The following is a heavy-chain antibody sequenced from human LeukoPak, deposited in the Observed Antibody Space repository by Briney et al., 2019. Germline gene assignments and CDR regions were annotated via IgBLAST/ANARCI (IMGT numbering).Heavy chain of an antibody. J-gene: IGHJ4*02. CDR2: IYYSGST. CDR1: GGSISSYY. V-gene: IGHV4-59*01. D-gene: IGHD5-24*01. CDR3: ARDHGYSTPFDY. Sequence: SETLSLTCTVSGGSISSYYWSWIRQPPGKGLEWIGYIYYSGSTNYNPSLKSRVTISVDTSKNQFSLKLSSVTAADTAVYYCARDHGYSTPFDYWGQGTLVTVSS.